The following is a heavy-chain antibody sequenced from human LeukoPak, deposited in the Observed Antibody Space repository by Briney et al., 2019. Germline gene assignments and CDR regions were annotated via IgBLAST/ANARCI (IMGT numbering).Heavy chain of an antibody. CDR1: GYTFTGYY. D-gene: IGHD3-3*01. CDR3: ASDRYYDFWSAPGLYYYGMDV. CDR2: INPNSGGT. Sequence: ASVKVSCKASGYTFTGYYMHWVRQAPGQGLEWMGWINPNSGGTNYAQKFQGRVTMTRDTSTSTVYMELSSLRSEDTAVYYCASDRYYDFWSAPGLYYYGMDVWGQGTTVTVSS. V-gene: IGHV1-2*02. J-gene: IGHJ6*02.